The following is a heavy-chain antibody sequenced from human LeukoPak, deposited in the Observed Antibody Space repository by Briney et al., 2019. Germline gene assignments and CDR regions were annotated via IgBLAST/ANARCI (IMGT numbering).Heavy chain of an antibody. CDR1: GGSFSGYY. CDR3: ARAAAGPTLRY. CDR2: INHSGST. Sequence: SETLSFTCAVYGGSFSGYYWSWIRQPPGKGLEWIGEINHSGSTNYNPSLKSRVTISVDTSKNQFSLKLSSVTAADTAVYYCARAAAGPTLRYWGQGTLVTVSS. D-gene: IGHD6-13*01. J-gene: IGHJ4*02. V-gene: IGHV4-34*01.